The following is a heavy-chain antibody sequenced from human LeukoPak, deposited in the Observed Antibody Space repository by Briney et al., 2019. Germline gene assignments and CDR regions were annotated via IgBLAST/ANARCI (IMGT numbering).Heavy chain of an antibody. CDR2: IRAFNGDT. J-gene: IGHJ4*02. D-gene: IGHD5-24*01. CDR1: GYSFTSYG. CDR3: ARDRSNSDY. Sequence: GASVKXSCXVSGYSFTSYGVSWVRQAPGQGLEWMGWIRAFNGDTNYAQKFQGRVTMTTDASTSTVYMELRSLRSDDTALYYCARDRSNSDYWGQGTLVTVSS. V-gene: IGHV1-18*01.